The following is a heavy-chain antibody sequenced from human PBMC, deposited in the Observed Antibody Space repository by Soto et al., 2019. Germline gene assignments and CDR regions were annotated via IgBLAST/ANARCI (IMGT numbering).Heavy chain of an antibody. Sequence: QLQLQESGPGLVKPSETLSLTCTVSGGSISSDTHYWGWIRQPPGKGLEWIGSIYYSGSTYYNPSLRSRVTKSVDTSKNQFSLKLTSVTAADTAMYYCARQTAVKIAEVAFDIWGQGTMVTVSS. J-gene: IGHJ3*02. D-gene: IGHD2-21*01. V-gene: IGHV4-39*01. CDR1: GGSISSDTHY. CDR3: ARQTAVKIAEVAFDI. CDR2: IYYSGST.